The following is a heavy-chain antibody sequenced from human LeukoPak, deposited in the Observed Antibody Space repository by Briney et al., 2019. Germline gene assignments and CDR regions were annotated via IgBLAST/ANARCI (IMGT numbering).Heavy chain of an antibody. CDR1: GGSISSSSYY. Sequence: SETLSLTCTGSGGSISSSSYYWGRIRQPPGKGLVWIGNIYYIGSTYYNPSLKSRVTISVDTSKNQFSLKLSSVTAADTAVYYCARHIGGRYYYYYMDVWGKGTTVTISS. CDR3: ARHIGGRYYYYYMDV. CDR2: IYYIGST. J-gene: IGHJ6*03. V-gene: IGHV4-39*01. D-gene: IGHD3-16*02.